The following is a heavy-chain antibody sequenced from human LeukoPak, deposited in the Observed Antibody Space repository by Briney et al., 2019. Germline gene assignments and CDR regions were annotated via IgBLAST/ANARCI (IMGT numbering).Heavy chain of an antibody. CDR1: GFTFSSYS. D-gene: IGHD6-19*01. J-gene: IGHJ4*02. CDR3: ARDQQWLPQIYFDY. Sequence: GGSLRLSCAASGFTFSSYSMNWVRQAPGKGLEWVSYISSSSSTIYYADSVKGRFTISRDNAKNSLYLQMNSLRDEDTAVYYCARDQQWLPQIYFDYWGQGTLVTVSS. V-gene: IGHV3-48*02. CDR2: ISSSSSTI.